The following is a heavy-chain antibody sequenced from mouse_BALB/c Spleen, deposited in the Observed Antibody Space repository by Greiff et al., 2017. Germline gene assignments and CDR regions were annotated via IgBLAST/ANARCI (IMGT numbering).Heavy chain of an antibody. D-gene: IGHD1-1*01. CDR3: ARQDTPVVDYYYAMDY. V-gene: IGHV5-12-1*01. J-gene: IGHJ4*01. Sequence: EVQLAESGGGLVKPGGSLKLSCAASGFAFSSYDMSWVRQTPEKRLEWVAYISSGGGSTYYPDTVKGRFTISRDNAKNTLYLQMSSLKSEDTAMYYCARQDTPVVDYYYAMDYWGQGTSVTVST. CDR1: GFAFSSYD. CDR2: ISSGGGST.